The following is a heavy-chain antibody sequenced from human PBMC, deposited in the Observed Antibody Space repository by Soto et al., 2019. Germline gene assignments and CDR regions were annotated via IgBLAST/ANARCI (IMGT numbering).Heavy chain of an antibody. CDR2: IYYSGST. D-gene: IGHD3-3*01. CDR3: ARDPGKDFWSGYPYGMDV. J-gene: IGHJ6*02. V-gene: IGHV4-61*01. Sequence: SETLSLTCTVSGGSISSGCYYWSWIRQHPGKGLEWIGYIYYSGSTNYNPSLKSRVTISVDTSKNQFSLKLSSVTAADTAVYYCARDPGKDFWSGYPYGMDVWGQGTTVTVSS. CDR1: GGSISSGCYY.